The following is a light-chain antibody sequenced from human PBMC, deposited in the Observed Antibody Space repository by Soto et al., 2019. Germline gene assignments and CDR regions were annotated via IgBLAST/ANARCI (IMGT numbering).Light chain of an antibody. Sequence: DIVLTQSPATLSVSPVERATLSCRASQTVGSYLAWYQQKPGQAPRLLIYGASTRATGIPARFSGSGSGTDFTLTISSLQSEDFAVYYCQQYDTWPPWTFGQGTKVDIK. CDR1: QTVGSY. J-gene: IGKJ1*01. CDR2: GAS. CDR3: QQYDTWPPWT. V-gene: IGKV3-15*01.